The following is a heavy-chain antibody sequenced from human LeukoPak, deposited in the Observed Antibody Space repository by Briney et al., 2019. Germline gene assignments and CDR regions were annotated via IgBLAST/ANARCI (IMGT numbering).Heavy chain of an antibody. V-gene: IGHV3-66*01. CDR2: IYSGGSI. Sequence: GGSLRLSCAASGFTVSSNYMSWVRQAPGKGLEWVSVIYSGGSIYYTDSVKGRFTISRDNSKNTLDLQMNSLRAEDTAAYYCARYLTGWSSAFDIWGQGTMVTVSS. CDR1: GFTVSSNY. CDR3: ARYLTGWSSAFDI. D-gene: IGHD6-19*01. J-gene: IGHJ3*02.